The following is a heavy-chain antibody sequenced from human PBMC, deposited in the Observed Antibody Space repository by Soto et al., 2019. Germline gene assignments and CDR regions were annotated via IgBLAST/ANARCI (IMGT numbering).Heavy chain of an antibody. Sequence: SETLSLTCAVSGGSISSGGYSWSWIRQPPGKGLEWIGYIYHSGSTYYNPSLKSRVTISVDRSKNQFSLTLTSVTAADTAVYYCARATESHYFDYWGRGILVTVSS. CDR1: GGSISSGGYS. CDR3: ARATESHYFDY. CDR2: IYHSGST. J-gene: IGHJ4*02. V-gene: IGHV4-30-2*01.